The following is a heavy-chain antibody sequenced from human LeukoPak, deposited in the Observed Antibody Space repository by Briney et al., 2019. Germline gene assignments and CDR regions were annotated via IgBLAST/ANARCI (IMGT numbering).Heavy chain of an antibody. CDR1: GFTFSSYS. V-gene: IGHV3-21*01. J-gene: IGHJ6*02. CDR3: AKMTTVTRYYYYGMDV. Sequence: GGSLRLSCAAPGFTFSSYSMNWVRQAPGKGLEWVSSISSSSSYIYYADSVKGRFTISRDNAKNSLYLQMNSLRAEDTAVYYCAKMTTVTRYYYYGMDVWGQGTTVTVSS. CDR2: ISSSSSYI. D-gene: IGHD4-17*01.